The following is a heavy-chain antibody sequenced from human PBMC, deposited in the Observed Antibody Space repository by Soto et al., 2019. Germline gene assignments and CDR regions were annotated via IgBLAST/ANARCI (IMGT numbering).Heavy chain of an antibody. Sequence: QVQLQQWGAGLLKPSETLSLTCAVYGGSFSGYYWRWIRQPPGKGLAWTGEINHSGSTNYNQSLKSLVTISVDTVKTQFSLKPSSVSAADTAVYYWARGVGVITFGGVIVRFDYWGQGTLVTVSS. CDR3: ARGVGVITFGGVIVRFDY. CDR1: GGSFSGYY. D-gene: IGHD3-16*02. J-gene: IGHJ4*02. V-gene: IGHV4-34*01. CDR2: INHSGST.